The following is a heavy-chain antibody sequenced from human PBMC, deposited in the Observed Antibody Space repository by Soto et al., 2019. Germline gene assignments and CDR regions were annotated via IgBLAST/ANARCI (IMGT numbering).Heavy chain of an antibody. V-gene: IGHV1-69*12. J-gene: IGHJ5*02. CDR3: ARAYSSSSFYWFDP. CDR2: IIPIFGTA. Sequence: QVQLVQSGAEVKKPGSSVKVCCKASGGTFSSYAISWVRQAPGQGLEWMGGIIPIFGTANYAQKFQGRVTITADESTSTAYMELSSLRSEDTAVYYCARAYSSSSFYWFDPWGQGTLVTVSS. CDR1: GGTFSSYA. D-gene: IGHD6-6*01.